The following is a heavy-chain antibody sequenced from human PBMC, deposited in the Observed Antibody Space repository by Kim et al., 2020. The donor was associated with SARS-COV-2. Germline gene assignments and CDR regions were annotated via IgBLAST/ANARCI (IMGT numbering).Heavy chain of an antibody. CDR3: ARERVIVDRHWFDP. V-gene: IGHV4-59*01. Sequence: SETLSLTCTVSGGSISSYYWSWIRQPPGKGLEWIGYIYYSGSTNYNPSLKSRVTISVDTSKNQFSLKLSSVTAADTAVYYCARERVIVDRHWFDPWGQGTLVTVSS. CDR1: GGSISSYY. CDR2: IYYSGST. D-gene: IGHD1-26*01. J-gene: IGHJ5*02.